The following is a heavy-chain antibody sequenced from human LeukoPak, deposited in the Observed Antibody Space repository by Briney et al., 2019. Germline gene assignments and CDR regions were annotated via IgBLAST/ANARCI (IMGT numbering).Heavy chain of an antibody. CDR3: ARGAGVVTAKLQFDY. CDR1: GFTFSSYE. Sequence: QPGGSLRLSCAASGFTFSSYEMNWVRQAPGKGLEWVSYISDTSTIYYADSVKGRFTISRENAKNSLYLQMNSLRAGDTAVYYCARGAGVVTAKLQFDYWGQGTLVTVSS. V-gene: IGHV3-48*03. D-gene: IGHD2-21*02. J-gene: IGHJ4*02. CDR2: ISDTSTI.